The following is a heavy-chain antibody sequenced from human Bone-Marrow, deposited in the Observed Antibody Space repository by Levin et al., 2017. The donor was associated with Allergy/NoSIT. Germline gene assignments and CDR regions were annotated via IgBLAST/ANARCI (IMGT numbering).Heavy chain of an antibody. CDR2: MYYSGTT. D-gene: IGHD3-10*01. Sequence: SETLSLTCSVSGDSMTSNYWSWIRQPPGKGLEWIGDMYYSGTTNYNPSLKSRLTISIDTSKKEISLNLSSVTAADTALYYCARRSTLVRGVVTNWFDPWGHGTLVTVSS. J-gene: IGHJ5*02. V-gene: IGHV4-59*08. CDR1: GDSMTSNY. CDR3: ARRSTLVRGVVTNWFDP.